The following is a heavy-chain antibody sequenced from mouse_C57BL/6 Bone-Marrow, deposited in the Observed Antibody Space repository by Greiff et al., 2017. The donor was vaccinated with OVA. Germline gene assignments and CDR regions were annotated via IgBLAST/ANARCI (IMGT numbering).Heavy chain of an antibody. Sequence: EVKLVESEGGLVQPGSSMKLSCTASGFTFSDYYMAWVRQVPEKGLEWVANINNDGSRTYYLDPLQSRFIISRDNAKNILYLQMSSLKSEDTATYYCARVDYDWFAYWGQGTLVTVSA. D-gene: IGHD2-4*01. V-gene: IGHV5-16*01. J-gene: IGHJ3*01. CDR2: INNDGSRT. CDR3: ARVDYDWFAY. CDR1: GFTFSDYY.